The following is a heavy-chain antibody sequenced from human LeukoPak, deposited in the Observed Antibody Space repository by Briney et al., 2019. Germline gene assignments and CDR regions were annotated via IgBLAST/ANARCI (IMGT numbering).Heavy chain of an antibody. CDR2: INPSGDST. Sequence: GASVKVSCKASGYTFISYYLHWVRQAPGQGLEWMGIINPSGDSTSYAQKFQGRVTMTRDTSTSTVYMELSSLRSEDTAVYYCAREGSSSSGYYHDAFDIWGQGTMVTVSS. D-gene: IGHD3-22*01. CDR3: AREGSSSSGYYHDAFDI. J-gene: IGHJ3*02. V-gene: IGHV1-46*01. CDR1: GYTFISYY.